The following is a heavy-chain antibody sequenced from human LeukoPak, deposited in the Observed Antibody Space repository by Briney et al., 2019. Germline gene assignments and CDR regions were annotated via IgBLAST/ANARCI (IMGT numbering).Heavy chain of an antibody. CDR1: GFTFSSYG. CDR3: AKEPYDYVWGSYLFDY. CDR2: ISYDGSNK. V-gene: IGHV3-30*18. D-gene: IGHD3-16*01. Sequence: PGGSLRLSCAASGFTFSSYGMHWVRQAPGKGLEWVAVISYDGSNKYYADSVKGRFTISRDNSKNTLYLQMNSLRAEDTAVYYCAKEPYDYVWGSYLFDYWGQGTLVTVSS. J-gene: IGHJ4*02.